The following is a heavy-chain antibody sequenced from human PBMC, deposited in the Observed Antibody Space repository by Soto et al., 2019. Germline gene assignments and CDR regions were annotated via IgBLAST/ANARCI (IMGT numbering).Heavy chain of an antibody. D-gene: IGHD2-2*01. Sequence: GGSLRLSCAASGFTFSSYGMHWVRQAPGKGLEWVAVISYDGSNKYYADSVKGRFTISRDNSKNTLYLQMNSLRAEDTAVYYCAKDDNYCSSTSCYPSVGYWGQGTLVTVSS. J-gene: IGHJ4*02. V-gene: IGHV3-30*18. CDR1: GFTFSSYG. CDR3: AKDDNYCSSTSCYPSVGY. CDR2: ISYDGSNK.